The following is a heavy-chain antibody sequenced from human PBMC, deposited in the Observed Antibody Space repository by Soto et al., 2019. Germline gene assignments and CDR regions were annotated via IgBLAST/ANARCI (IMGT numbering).Heavy chain of an antibody. D-gene: IGHD2-15*01. CDR3: TTDGAGDCSGGSCYSLNPYYYYYYMDV. CDR2: IKSKTDGGTT. Sequence: GGSLRLSCAASGFTFSNAWMSWVRQAPGKGLEWVGRIKSKTDGGTTDYAAPVKGRFTISRDDSKNTLYLQMNSLKTEDTAVYYCTTDGAGDCSGGSCYSLNPYYYYYYMDVWGKGTTVTVSS. V-gene: IGHV3-15*01. J-gene: IGHJ6*03. CDR1: GFTFSNAW.